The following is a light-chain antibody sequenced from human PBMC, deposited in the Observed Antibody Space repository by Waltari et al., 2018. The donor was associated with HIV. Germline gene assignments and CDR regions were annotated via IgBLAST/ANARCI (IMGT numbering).Light chain of an antibody. V-gene: IGKV3-15*01. CDR2: GAS. CDR3: QQYNDWPRT. J-gene: IGKJ2*01. Sequence: EIVMTQSPATLSVSPGERATLSCRASQSVSSNLAWYQHKPGQAPRLLIYGASTRATGIPARFSGSGSGIEFTLTISSLQSEDFAVYYCQQYNDWPRTFGQGTKLEIK. CDR1: QSVSSN.